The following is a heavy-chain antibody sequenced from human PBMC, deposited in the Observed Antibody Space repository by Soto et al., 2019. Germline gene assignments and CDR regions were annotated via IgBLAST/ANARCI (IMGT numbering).Heavy chain of an antibody. J-gene: IGHJ3*01. D-gene: IGHD1-1*01. Sequence: PSETLSLTCTVSGGSISSGGYYWSWIRQHPGKGLEWIGYIYFSGVTYYNPSLESRVTISVDTSKNQFSLRLSSVTAADTAVYYCARDPWRTPPEAAFDVWGQGTKVTASS. CDR1: GGSISSGGYY. CDR2: IYFSGVT. V-gene: IGHV4-31*03. CDR3: ARDPWRTPPEAAFDV.